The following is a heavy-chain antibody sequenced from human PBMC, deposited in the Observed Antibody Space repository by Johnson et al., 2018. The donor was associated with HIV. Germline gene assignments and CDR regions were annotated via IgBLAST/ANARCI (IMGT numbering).Heavy chain of an antibody. CDR3: ARCSDPGYSSSWYLAAAFDI. CDR1: GFTFTNYG. J-gene: IGHJ3*02. D-gene: IGHD6-13*01. V-gene: IGHV3-30*03. CDR2: ISYDGSNK. Sequence: QVQLVESGGGVVQPGRSLRLSCAASGFTFTNYGMHWVRQAPGKGLEWVAVISYDGSNKYYADSVKGRFTISRDNSKNTLYLQMNSLRAEDTAVYYCARCSDPGYSSSWYLAAAFDIWGQGTMVTVSS.